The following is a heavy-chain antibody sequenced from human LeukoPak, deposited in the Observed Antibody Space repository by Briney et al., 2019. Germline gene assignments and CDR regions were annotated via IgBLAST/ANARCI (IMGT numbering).Heavy chain of an antibody. D-gene: IGHD6-19*01. CDR2: ISYDGSNK. V-gene: IGHV3-30-3*01. Sequence: GGSLRLSCAASGFIFSSYAMHWVRQAPGKGLEWVAVISYDGSNKYYADSVKGRFTISRDNSKNTLHLQMNSLRAEDTAVYYCARGLSSASTDLDYWGQGTLVTVSS. CDR1: GFIFSSYA. CDR3: ARGLSSASTDLDY. J-gene: IGHJ4*02.